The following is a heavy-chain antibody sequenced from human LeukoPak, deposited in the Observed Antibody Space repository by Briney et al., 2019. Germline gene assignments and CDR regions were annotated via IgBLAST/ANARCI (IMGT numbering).Heavy chain of an antibody. CDR1: GGSISSSSYY. CDR2: IYYSGST. J-gene: IGHJ4*02. CDR3: ARSPPEYGSGSNYFDY. Sequence: PSETLSLTCTVSGGSISSSSYYWGWIRQPPGKGLEWIGSIYYSGSTNYNPSLKSRVTISVDTSKNQFSLKLSSVTAADTAVYYCARSPPEYGSGSNYFDYWGQGTLVTVSS. V-gene: IGHV4-39*07. D-gene: IGHD3-10*01.